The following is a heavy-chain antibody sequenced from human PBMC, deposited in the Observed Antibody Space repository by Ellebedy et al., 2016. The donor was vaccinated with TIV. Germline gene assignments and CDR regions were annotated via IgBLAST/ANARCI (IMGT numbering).Heavy chain of an antibody. V-gene: IGHV3-21*01. CDR1: GVTFRNYN. CDR3: ATDMAAAAPGARRYGMDV. J-gene: IGHJ6*02. Sequence: GESLKISCAASGVTFRNYNMNWVRQAPGKGLEWVSSISSSSSYIYYAVSVKGRFTISRDNAKNSLYLQMNSLRVEDTAVYYCATDMAAAAPGARRYGMDVWGQGTTVTVSS. CDR2: ISSSSSYI. D-gene: IGHD6-25*01.